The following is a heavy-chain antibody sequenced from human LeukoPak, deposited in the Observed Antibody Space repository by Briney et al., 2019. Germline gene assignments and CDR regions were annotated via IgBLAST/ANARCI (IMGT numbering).Heavy chain of an antibody. D-gene: IGHD3-22*01. CDR2: ISSSSSYI. J-gene: IGHJ4*02. Sequence: RSGGSLRLSCAASGFTFSSYSMNWVRQAPGKGLEWVSSISSSSSYIYYADSVKGRFTISRDNAKNSLYLQMNSLRAEDTAMYYCARKGGRYYDSSGYYSDSPFDYWGQGTLVTVSS. CDR3: ARKGGRYYDSSGYYSDSPFDY. CDR1: GFTFSSYS. V-gene: IGHV3-21*01.